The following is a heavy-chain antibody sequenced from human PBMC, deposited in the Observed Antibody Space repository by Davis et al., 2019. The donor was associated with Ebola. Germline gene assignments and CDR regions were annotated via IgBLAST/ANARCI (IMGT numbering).Heavy chain of an antibody. J-gene: IGHJ5*02. Sequence: GGSLRLSCAASGFTFSSYAMSWVRQAPGKGLEWVSAISGSGGSTYYADSVKGRFTISRDNAKNSLYLQMNSLRAEDTAVYYCAKGFGSGSPRYNWFDPWGQGTLVTVSS. D-gene: IGHD3-10*01. CDR1: GFTFSSYA. V-gene: IGHV3-23*01. CDR3: AKGFGSGSPRYNWFDP. CDR2: ISGSGGST.